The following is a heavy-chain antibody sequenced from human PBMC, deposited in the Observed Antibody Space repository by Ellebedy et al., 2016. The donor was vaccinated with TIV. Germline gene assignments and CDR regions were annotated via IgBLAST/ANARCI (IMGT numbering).Heavy chain of an antibody. CDR3: ARDPGYMDV. J-gene: IGHJ6*03. CDR2: IYSGGST. V-gene: IGHV3-53*01. CDR1: GFTFSSYA. Sequence: GESLKISXAASGFTFSSYAMSWVRQAPGKGLEWVSVIYSGGSTYYADSVKGRFTISRDNSKNTLYLQMNSLRAEDTAVYYCARDPGYMDVWGKGTTVTVSS.